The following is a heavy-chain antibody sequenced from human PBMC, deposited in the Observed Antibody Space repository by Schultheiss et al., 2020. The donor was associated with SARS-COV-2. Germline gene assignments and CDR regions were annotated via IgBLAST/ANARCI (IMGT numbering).Heavy chain of an antibody. CDR3: ARDRGVPMGHDYSNPYYYYYMDV. J-gene: IGHJ6*03. Sequence: GGSLRLSCAASGFTFSSYWMHWVRQAPGKGLVWVSRINSDGSSTSYADSVKGRFTISRDNAKNTLYLQMNSLRAEDTAVYYCARDRGVPMGHDYSNPYYYYYMDVWGKGTTVTVSS. CDR2: INSDGSST. V-gene: IGHV3-74*01. D-gene: IGHD4-11*01. CDR1: GFTFSSYW.